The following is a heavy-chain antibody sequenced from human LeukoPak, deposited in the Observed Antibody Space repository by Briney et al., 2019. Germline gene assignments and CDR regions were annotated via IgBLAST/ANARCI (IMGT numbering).Heavy chain of an antibody. CDR3: ATYYDSGGYPDY. CDR1: GGSISSGSYY. V-gene: IGHV4-61*02. D-gene: IGHD3-22*01. J-gene: IGHJ4*02. CDR2: IYTSGST. Sequence: PSETLSLTCTVSGGSISSGSYYWSWIRQPAGKGLEWIGRIYTSGSTNYNPSLKSRVTISVGTSKNQFSLNMTSVTAADTAVYYCATYYDSGGYPDYWGQGTLVTVSS.